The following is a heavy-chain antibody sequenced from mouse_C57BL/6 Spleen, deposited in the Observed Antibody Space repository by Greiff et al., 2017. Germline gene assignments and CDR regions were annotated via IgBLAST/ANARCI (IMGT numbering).Heavy chain of an antibody. V-gene: IGHV1-82*01. D-gene: IGHD1-1*01. CDR2: IYPGDGDP. CDR3: ARYGSRTSWFAY. Sequence: QVQLKQSGPELVKPGASVKISCKASGYAFSSSWMNWVKQRPGKGLEWIGRIYPGDGDPNYNGKFKGKATLTADKSSSTAYMQLSSLTSEDSAVYFCARYGSRTSWFAYWGQGTLVTVSA. CDR1: GYAFSSSW. J-gene: IGHJ3*01.